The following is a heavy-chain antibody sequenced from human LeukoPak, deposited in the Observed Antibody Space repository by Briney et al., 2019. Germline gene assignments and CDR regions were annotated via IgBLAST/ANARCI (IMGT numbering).Heavy chain of an antibody. D-gene: IGHD5-12*01. Sequence: PSETLSLTCTVSGGSISSYYWSWIRQPPGKGLEWIGYIYYSGSTNYNPSLKSRVTISVDTSKNQFSLKLSSVTAADTAVYYCARDGYSGYPLDYWGQGTLVTVSS. CDR1: GGSISSYY. V-gene: IGHV4-59*01. J-gene: IGHJ4*02. CDR3: ARDGYSGYPLDY. CDR2: IYYSGST.